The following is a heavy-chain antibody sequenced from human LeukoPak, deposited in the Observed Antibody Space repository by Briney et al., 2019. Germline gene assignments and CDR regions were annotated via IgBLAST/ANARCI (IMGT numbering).Heavy chain of an antibody. CDR3: AKDSSSSSSTSGWWD. CDR2: ISWNSGGI. J-gene: IGHJ4*02. Sequence: GRPLRLSCAASGFTFDDYAMHWVRQAPGKGLEWVSGISWNSGGIGYADSVKGRFTISRDNAKNSLYLQMNSLRAEDTALYYCAKDSSSSSSTSGWWDWGQGTLVTVSS. CDR1: GFTFDDYA. D-gene: IGHD6-6*01. V-gene: IGHV3-9*01.